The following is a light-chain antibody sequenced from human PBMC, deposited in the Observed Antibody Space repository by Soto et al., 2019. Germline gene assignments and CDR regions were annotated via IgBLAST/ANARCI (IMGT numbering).Light chain of an antibody. CDR1: QDIKKS. Sequence: DIQVTQSPSSLSASEGDRVTITCRASQDIKKSLTWFQQKPGKAPESLIYDASILQSGVPSRFSGSGSGTDFSLTISSLQPEDFAIYHCLQYDTYPYTFGQGTKLEI. CDR2: DAS. CDR3: LQYDTYPYT. V-gene: IGKV1-16*01. J-gene: IGKJ2*01.